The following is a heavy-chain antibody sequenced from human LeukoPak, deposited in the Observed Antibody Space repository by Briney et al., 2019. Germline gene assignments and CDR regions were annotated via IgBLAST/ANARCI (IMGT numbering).Heavy chain of an antibody. J-gene: IGHJ6*03. D-gene: IGHD3-3*01. CDR3: ARVGAYDFWSGLYYYYYMDV. CDR2: ISAYNGNT. V-gene: IGHV1-18*01. CDR1: GYTFTSYG. Sequence: GASVKVSCKASGYTFTSYGISWVRQAPGQGLEWMGWISAYNGNTNYAQKLQGRVTMTTDTSTSTAYMELRSLRSDDTAVYYCARVGAYDFWSGLYYYYYMDVWGKGTTATVSS.